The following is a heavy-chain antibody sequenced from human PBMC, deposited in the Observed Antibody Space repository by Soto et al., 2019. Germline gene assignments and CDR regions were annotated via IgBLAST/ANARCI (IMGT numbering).Heavy chain of an antibody. Sequence: ASVKVSCKASGYTFTSYYMHWVRQAPGQGLEWMGIINPSGGSTSYAQKFQGRVTMTRDTSTSTVYMELSRLRSDDTAVYYCARESGGSSGYYYYGMDVWGQGTTVTVSS. CDR3: ARESGGSSGYYYYGMDV. J-gene: IGHJ6*02. V-gene: IGHV1-46*01. D-gene: IGHD2-15*01. CDR2: INPSGGST. CDR1: GYTFTSYY.